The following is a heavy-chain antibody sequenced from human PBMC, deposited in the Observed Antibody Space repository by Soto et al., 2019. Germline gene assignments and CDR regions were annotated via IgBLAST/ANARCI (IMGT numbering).Heavy chain of an antibody. CDR3: ARGNGIAARPFYYYGMDV. V-gene: IGHV3-33*01. Sequence: QVQLVESGGGVVQPGRSLRLSCAASGFTFSSYGMHWVRQAPGKGLEWVAVIWYDGSSKYYADSVKGRFTISRDNSKNRLHLKMNSLRAEDPAVYYCARGNGIAARPFYYYGMDVWGQGTTVTVSS. J-gene: IGHJ6*01. D-gene: IGHD6-6*01. CDR2: IWYDGSSK. CDR1: GFTFSSYG.